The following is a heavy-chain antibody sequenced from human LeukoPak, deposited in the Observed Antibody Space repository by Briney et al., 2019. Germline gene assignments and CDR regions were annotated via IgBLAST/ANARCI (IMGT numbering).Heavy chain of an antibody. CDR2: INTDGSST. CDR1: GFIFSSYW. CDR3: ARLSSSWYHAFDI. D-gene: IGHD6-13*01. Sequence: PGGSLRLSCAASGFIFSSYWMHWVRHAPGKGLAWVSRINTDGSSTSYADSVKGRFTISRDNAKNTLYLQMNSLRAEDTAVYYCARLSSSWYHAFDIWGQGTMVTVSS. V-gene: IGHV3-74*01. J-gene: IGHJ3*02.